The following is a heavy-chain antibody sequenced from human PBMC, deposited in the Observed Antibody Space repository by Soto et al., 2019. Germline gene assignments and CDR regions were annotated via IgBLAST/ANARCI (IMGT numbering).Heavy chain of an antibody. J-gene: IGHJ6*02. CDR1: GGTFSSYA. CDR2: IIPIFGTA. D-gene: IGHD3-3*02. CDR3: ARDLVVLAETTGRYYYYGMDV. Sequence: AAVKVSCKASGGTFSSYAISWVRQAPGQGLEWMGGIIPIFGTANYAQKFQGRVTITADESTSTAYMELSSLRSEDTAVYYCARDLVVLAETTGRYYYYGMDVWGQGSTVTVS. V-gene: IGHV1-69*01.